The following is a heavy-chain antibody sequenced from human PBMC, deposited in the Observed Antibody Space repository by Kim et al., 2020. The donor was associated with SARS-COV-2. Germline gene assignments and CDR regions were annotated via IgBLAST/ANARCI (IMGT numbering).Heavy chain of an antibody. D-gene: IGHD1-26*01. J-gene: IGHJ4*01. CDR2: SYT. CDR3: ARGDAGADY. Sequence: SYTKYADPVKGRFTISRDNAKNSLYLQMNSLRAEDTAVYYCARGDAGADYWGQEPWSPSPQ. V-gene: IGHV3-11*05.